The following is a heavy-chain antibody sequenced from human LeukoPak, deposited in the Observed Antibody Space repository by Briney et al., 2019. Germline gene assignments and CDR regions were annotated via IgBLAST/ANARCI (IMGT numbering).Heavy chain of an antibody. CDR1: GGSISSYY. CDR2: IYHSGST. V-gene: IGHV4-59*01. Sequence: SETLSLTCTVSGGSISSYYWSWIRQPPGKGLEWIGYIYHSGSTNYNPSLKSRVTISVDTSKNQFSLKLSSVTAADTAVYYCASAIMGDAFDIWGQGTMVTVSS. CDR3: ASAIMGDAFDI. D-gene: IGHD2-8*01. J-gene: IGHJ3*02.